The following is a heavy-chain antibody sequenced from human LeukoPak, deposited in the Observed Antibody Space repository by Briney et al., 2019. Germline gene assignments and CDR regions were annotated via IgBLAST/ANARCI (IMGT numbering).Heavy chain of an antibody. D-gene: IGHD6-13*01. CDR3: ARVGRRVGNSWLYFDY. CDR2: INAGNGNT. V-gene: IGHV1-3*03. CDR1: GYTFTGYY. J-gene: IGHJ4*02. Sequence: ASVKVSCKASGYTFTGYYMHWVRQAPGQRLEWMGWINAGNGNTKYSQEFQGRVTITRDTSASTAYMELSSLRSEDMAVYYCARVGRRVGNSWLYFDYWGQGTLVTVSS.